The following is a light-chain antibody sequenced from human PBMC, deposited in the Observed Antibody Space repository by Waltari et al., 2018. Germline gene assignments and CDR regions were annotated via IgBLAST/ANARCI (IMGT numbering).Light chain of an antibody. J-gene: IGKJ4*01. CDR3: QQRSNWLT. CDR1: QSVSSY. V-gene: IGKV3-11*01. CDR2: DAS. Sequence: EIVLTQSQATLSLSPGERATLSCRASQSVSSYLAWYQQKPGQAPRLLIYDASNRATGIPARCSGSGSGTDFTLTISSLEPEDFAVYYWQQRSNWLTFGGGTKVEIK.